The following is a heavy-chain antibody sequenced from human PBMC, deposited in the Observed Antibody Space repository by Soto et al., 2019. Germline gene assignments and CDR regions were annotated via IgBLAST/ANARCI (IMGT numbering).Heavy chain of an antibody. J-gene: IGHJ6*03. CDR2: ISGYNGNT. D-gene: IGHD4-4*01. V-gene: IGHV1-18*01. CDR3: AKADSNYAGRFSYYYMDV. Sequence: ASVKVSCKASGYTFRSYGISWVRQAPGQGLEWMGWISGYNGNTHYSQKFQGKVTMTTDTSTSTAYMELRDLRSDDTAVYYCAKADSNYAGRFSYYYMDVWGSGTMVTVSS. CDR1: GYTFRSYG.